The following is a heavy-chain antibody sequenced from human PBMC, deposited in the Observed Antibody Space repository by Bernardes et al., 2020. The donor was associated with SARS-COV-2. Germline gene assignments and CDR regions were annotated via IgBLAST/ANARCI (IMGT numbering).Heavy chain of an antibody. Sequence: ASVKVSCKASGYTFTSYDINWVRQATGQGLEWMGWMNPNSGNTGYAQKFQGRVTMTRNTSISTAYMELSSLRSEDTAVYYCARGRGWLQISRNYGMDVWGQGTTVTVFS. CDR2: MNPNSGNT. V-gene: IGHV1-8*01. CDR3: ARGRGWLQISRNYGMDV. J-gene: IGHJ6*02. CDR1: GYTFTSYD. D-gene: IGHD5-12*01.